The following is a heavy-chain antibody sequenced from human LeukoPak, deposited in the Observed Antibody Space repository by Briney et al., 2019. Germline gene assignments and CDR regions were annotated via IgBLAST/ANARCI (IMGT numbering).Heavy chain of an antibody. V-gene: IGHV1-3*03. D-gene: IGHD6-19*01. CDR1: GYTFTGYY. J-gene: IGHJ4*02. Sequence: GASVKVSCKTSGYTFTGYYMHWVRQAPGQRLEWMGWINAGNGSTKYSQEFQGRVTITRDTSASTAYMELSSLRSEDMAVYYCARGGWYHTFIDYWGQGTLVTVSS. CDR3: ARGGWYHTFIDY. CDR2: INAGNGST.